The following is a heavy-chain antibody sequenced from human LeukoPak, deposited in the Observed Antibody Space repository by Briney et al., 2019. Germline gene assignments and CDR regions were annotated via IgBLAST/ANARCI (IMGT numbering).Heavy chain of an antibody. J-gene: IGHJ4*02. Sequence: GGSLRLSCVASGFIVSNYYMSWVRQAPGKGLERVSILYSGGSTYYADSVKGRFTISRDNSKNTLYLQMNSLRAEDTAVYYCAKQASGWFGELNDYWGQGTLVTVSS. V-gene: IGHV3-66*04. D-gene: IGHD3-10*01. CDR3: AKQASGWFGELNDY. CDR2: LYSGGST. CDR1: GFIVSNYY.